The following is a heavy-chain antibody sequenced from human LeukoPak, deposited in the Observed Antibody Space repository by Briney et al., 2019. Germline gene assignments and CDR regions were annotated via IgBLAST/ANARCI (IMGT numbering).Heavy chain of an antibody. CDR2: IRYDGSNK. J-gene: IGHJ4*02. CDR1: GFTFSNYG. D-gene: IGHD3-22*01. V-gene: IGHV3-30*02. Sequence: GGSLRLSCAASGFTFSNYGMHWVRQAPGKGLEWVAFIRYDGSNKYYADSVKGRFTISRDNSKNTLYLQTNSLRAEDTAVYYCAKVKGPYYYDSSGYYGPFDYWGQGTLVTVSS. CDR3: AKVKGPYYYDSSGYYGPFDY.